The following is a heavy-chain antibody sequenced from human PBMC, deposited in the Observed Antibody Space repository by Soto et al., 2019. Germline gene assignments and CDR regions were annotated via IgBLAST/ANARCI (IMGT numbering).Heavy chain of an antibody. CDR1: GYTFTGYY. CDR3: ARASNYDILTGYPHYFDY. J-gene: IGHJ4*02. Sequence: ASVKVSCKASGYTFTGYYMHWVRQAPGQGLEWMGWINPNSGGTNYAQKFQGWVTMTRDTSISTAYMELSRLRSDDTAVYYCARASNYDILTGYPHYFDYWGQGTLVTVSS. D-gene: IGHD3-9*01. CDR2: INPNSGGT. V-gene: IGHV1-2*04.